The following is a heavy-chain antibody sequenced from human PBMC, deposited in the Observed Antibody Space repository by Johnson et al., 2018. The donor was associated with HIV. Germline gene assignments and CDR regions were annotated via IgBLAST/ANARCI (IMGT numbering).Heavy chain of an antibody. Sequence: VQLVESGGGVVQPGRSLRLSCAASGFTFTTYAMHWVRQAPGKGLEWVSGINWNGGSTGYADSVKGRFTISRDNANNSLYLQMNSLRAEDTALYYCARGWFGVLDAFDIWGQGTMVTVSS. D-gene: IGHD3-10*01. CDR1: GFTFTTYA. CDR2: INWNGGST. V-gene: IGHV3-20*04. J-gene: IGHJ3*02. CDR3: ARGWFGVLDAFDI.